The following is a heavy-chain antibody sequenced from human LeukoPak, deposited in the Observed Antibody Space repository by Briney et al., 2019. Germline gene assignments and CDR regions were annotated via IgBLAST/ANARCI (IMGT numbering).Heavy chain of an antibody. Sequence: SGPTLVNPTQTLTLTCTFSGFSLTTSGVGVGWIRQPPGKAPEWLALINWDDQKVYSPSLQSRLSITKDTSKNQVVLTMTNVDPVDTATYYCAHRRDSSGYQYRYWFAPWGQGTLVTVSS. V-gene: IGHV2-5*02. CDR2: INWDDQK. CDR3: AHRRDSSGYQYRYWFAP. J-gene: IGHJ5*02. D-gene: IGHD3-22*01. CDR1: GFSLTTSGVG.